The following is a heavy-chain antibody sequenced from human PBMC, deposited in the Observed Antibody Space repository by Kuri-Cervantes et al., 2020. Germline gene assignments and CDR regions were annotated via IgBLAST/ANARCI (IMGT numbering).Heavy chain of an antibody. CDR2: INPSGGST. Sequence: ASVNVSCKASGGTFSSYAISWVRQAPGQGLEWMGIINPSGGSTSYAQKFQGRVTMTRDTSTSTVYMELSSLRSEDTAVYYCARVIEYSSGCDYWGQGTLVTVSS. CDR3: ARVIEYSSGCDY. V-gene: IGHV1-46*01. CDR1: GGTFSSYA. D-gene: IGHD6-25*01. J-gene: IGHJ4*02.